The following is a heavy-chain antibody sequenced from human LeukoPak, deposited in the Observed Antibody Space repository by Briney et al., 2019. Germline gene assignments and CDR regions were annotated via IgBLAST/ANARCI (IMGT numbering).Heavy chain of an antibody. CDR1: GDSISSRRYF. CDR2: VYFRGST. J-gene: IGHJ6*03. CDR3: ARLDKEGYNYVDV. D-gene: IGHD3-22*01. V-gene: IGHV4-39*07. Sequence: SETLSLTCTLSGDSISSRRYFWGWIRQPPGKGLEWIGGVYFRGSTYYSPSFKSRVTMSVDTSKNQFSLNLSSLTAADTAMYFCARLDKEGYNYVDVWGKGTTVTVSS.